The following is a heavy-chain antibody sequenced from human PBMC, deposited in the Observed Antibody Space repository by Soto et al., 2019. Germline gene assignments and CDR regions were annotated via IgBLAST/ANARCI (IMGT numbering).Heavy chain of an antibody. Sequence: ASVKVSCKTSGYTCTGYGISWFLQSPLQGLEWMGWISPYNGKTNYIQEFQDRVTITTDTSSTTVYMDLRTLKSDDTAIYFCARADYGDTKIYSFDHWGQGTLVTVSS. J-gene: IGHJ4*02. CDR3: ARADYGDTKIYSFDH. CDR2: ISPYNGKT. V-gene: IGHV1-18*01. D-gene: IGHD4-17*01. CDR1: GYTCTGYG.